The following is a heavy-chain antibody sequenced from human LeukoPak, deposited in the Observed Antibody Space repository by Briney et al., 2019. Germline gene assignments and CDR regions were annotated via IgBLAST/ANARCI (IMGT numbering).Heavy chain of an antibody. J-gene: IGHJ4*02. D-gene: IGHD6-6*01. V-gene: IGHV1-2*02. Sequence: ASGKVCCKASGYTLTGYDMYWVRQAPGQGLEWMGWINPNSGGTNYAQKFQGRVTMTRDTSISTAYMELSRLRSDDTAVYYCATFEYTSSSLNYWGQGTLVTVSS. CDR2: INPNSGGT. CDR3: ATFEYTSSSLNY. CDR1: GYTLTGYD.